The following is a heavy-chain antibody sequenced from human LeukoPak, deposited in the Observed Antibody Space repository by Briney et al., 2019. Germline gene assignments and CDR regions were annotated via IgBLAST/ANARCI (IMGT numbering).Heavy chain of an antibody. V-gene: IGHV4-39*07. CDR3: AREYYHYFDY. D-gene: IGHD3-10*01. CDR1: GGSISSSSYY. CDR2: IYYSGST. J-gene: IGHJ4*02. Sequence: SETLSLTCTVSGGSISSSSYYWGWIRQPPGKGLEWIGSIYYSGSTYYNPSLKSRVTISVDTSKNQFSLKLSSVTAADTVVYYCAREYYHYFDYWGQGTLVTVSS.